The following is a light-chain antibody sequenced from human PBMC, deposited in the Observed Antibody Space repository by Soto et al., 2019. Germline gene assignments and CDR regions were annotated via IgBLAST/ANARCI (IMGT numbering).Light chain of an antibody. CDR3: SSYTVSRTYV. J-gene: IGLJ1*01. CDR1: SSNIGANYD. Sequence: SVLTQPPSVSGAPGQRGTISCPGSSSNIGANYDVSSHQQHQGKDPKLMIYNVYDRPSGISYRFSGSKSGNTASLTISGLQGEDEADYYCSSYTVSRTYVFGTGTKV. CDR2: NVY. V-gene: IGLV2-14*03.